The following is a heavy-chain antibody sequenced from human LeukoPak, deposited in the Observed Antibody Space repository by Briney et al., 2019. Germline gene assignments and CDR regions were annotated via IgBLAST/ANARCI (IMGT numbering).Heavy chain of an antibody. D-gene: IGHD4-17*01. Sequence: GKSLRLSCAASGFTFSSYSIHWVRQAPGKGLEWVSYISSSGSTIYYADSVKGRFTISRDNAKNSLYLQMNSLRAEDTAVYYCARQIDYGGYDCWGQGTLVTVSS. CDR1: GFTFSSYS. V-gene: IGHV3-48*03. J-gene: IGHJ4*02. CDR3: ARQIDYGGYDC. CDR2: ISSSGSTI.